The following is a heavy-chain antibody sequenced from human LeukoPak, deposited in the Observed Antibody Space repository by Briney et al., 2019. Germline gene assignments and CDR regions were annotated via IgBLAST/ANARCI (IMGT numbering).Heavy chain of an antibody. V-gene: IGHV3-7*01. D-gene: IGHD5-18*01. CDR3: ARDPSRGYSYGYADY. Sequence: GGSLRLSCAASGFSFSGYWMSWVRQAPGKGLEWVAHIQYDGSEKSYVDSVKGRFTISRDNAKNSLYLQMNSLRAEDTAVYYCARDPSRGYSYGYADYWGQGSLVIVSS. CDR2: IQYDGSEK. J-gene: IGHJ4*02. CDR1: GFSFSGYW.